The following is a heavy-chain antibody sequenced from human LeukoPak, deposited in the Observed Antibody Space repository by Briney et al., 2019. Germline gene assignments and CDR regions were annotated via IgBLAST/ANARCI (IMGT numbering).Heavy chain of an antibody. D-gene: IGHD6-13*01. CDR1: GYSFTSYW. CDR3: ARSRVGGIAAAGTGYYYMDV. J-gene: IGHJ6*03. CDR2: IYPGDSDT. Sequence: GESLKISCKGSGYSFTSYWIGWVRQMPGKGLEWMGIIYPGDSDTRYSPSFQGQVTISADKSISTAYLQWSSLKASDTAMYYCARSRVGGIAAAGTGYYYMDVWGKGTTVTVSS. V-gene: IGHV5-51*01.